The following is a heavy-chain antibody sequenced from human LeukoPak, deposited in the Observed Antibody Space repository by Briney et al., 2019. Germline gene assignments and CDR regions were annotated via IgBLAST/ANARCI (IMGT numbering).Heavy chain of an antibody. J-gene: IGHJ5*02. D-gene: IGHD4-17*01. CDR2: ISYDGSNK. CDR1: GFTFSIYG. Sequence: GGSLRLSCAAPGFTFSIYGMHWVRQAPGKGLEWVAVISYDGSNKYYADSVKGRFTISRDNSKNTLYLQMNSLRAEDTAVYYWAIGVYGDYRSTAATWGQGTLVTVSS. V-gene: IGHV3-30*19. CDR3: AIGVYGDYRSTAAT.